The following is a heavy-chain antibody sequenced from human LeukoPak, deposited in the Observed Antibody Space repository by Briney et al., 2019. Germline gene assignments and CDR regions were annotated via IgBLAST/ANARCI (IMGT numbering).Heavy chain of an antibody. CDR3: AGVDIVVVPAAIFY. J-gene: IGHJ4*02. CDR1: GDSISSYY. V-gene: IGHV4-34*01. D-gene: IGHD2-2*01. Sequence: KPSETLSLTCTVSGDSISSYYWSWIRQPPGKGLEWIGEINHSGSTNYNPSLKSRVTISVDTSKNQFSLKLSSVTAADTAVYYCAGVDIVVVPAAIFYWGQGTLVTVSS. CDR2: INHSGST.